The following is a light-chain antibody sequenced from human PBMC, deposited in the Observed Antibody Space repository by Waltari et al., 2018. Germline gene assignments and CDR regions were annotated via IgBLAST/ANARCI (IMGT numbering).Light chain of an antibody. CDR2: MIT. J-gene: IGKJ1*01. CDR3: MQARQTPWT. CDR1: QSLLHSSGNTY. V-gene: IGKV2-28*01. Sequence: DIEMTQSPLFLPVTPGEPASISCRSSQSLLHSSGNTYLDWYLQKPGQSPQLLIYMITNRASGVPDRFSGSGSGTDFTLKISRVEAEDVGIYYCMQARQTPWTFGQGTRVEIK.